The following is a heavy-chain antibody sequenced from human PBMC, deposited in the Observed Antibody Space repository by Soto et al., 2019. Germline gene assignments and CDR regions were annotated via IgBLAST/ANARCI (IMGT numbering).Heavy chain of an antibody. J-gene: IGHJ5*02. CDR3: ARDRHGTLALDP. Sequence: SETLSLTCTVSGGSISSGGYYWSWIRQHPGKGLEWIGYIYYSGSTYYNPSLKSRVTISVDTSKNQFSLKLSSVTAADTAVYYCARDRHGTLALDPWGQGTLVTVSS. V-gene: IGHV4-31*03. CDR1: GGSISSGGYY. CDR2: IYYSGST. D-gene: IGHD3-16*01.